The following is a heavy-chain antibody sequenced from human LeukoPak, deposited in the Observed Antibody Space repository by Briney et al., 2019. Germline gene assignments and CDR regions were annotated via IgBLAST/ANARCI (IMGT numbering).Heavy chain of an antibody. CDR3: ARDFCSTTSCHFDY. D-gene: IGHD2-2*01. CDR2: ISYSGRA. V-gene: IGHV4-61*01. CDR1: GGSVSSDNYY. J-gene: IGHJ4*02. Sequence: SETLSLTCTVSGGSVSSDNYYWTWIRQPPGKGLGWFGYISYSGRATYNPSLKSRVTMSIDTSKNQFSLKLNSVTAADTAVYYCARDFCSTTSCHFDYWGQGTLVTVSS.